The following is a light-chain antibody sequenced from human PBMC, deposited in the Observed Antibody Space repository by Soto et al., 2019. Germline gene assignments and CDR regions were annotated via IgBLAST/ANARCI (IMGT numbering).Light chain of an antibody. Sequence: QSVLTQPPSASGTPGQRVTISCSGSSSNIGSNYVYWYQQLPGTAPKLLIYRNNQRPSGVPDRFSGSNSGTSASLAITGLQAEDEADYYCQSYDSSLSGYVFGTGTEVTVL. CDR2: RNN. V-gene: IGLV1-47*01. CDR3: QSYDSSLSGYV. CDR1: SSNIGSNY. J-gene: IGLJ1*01.